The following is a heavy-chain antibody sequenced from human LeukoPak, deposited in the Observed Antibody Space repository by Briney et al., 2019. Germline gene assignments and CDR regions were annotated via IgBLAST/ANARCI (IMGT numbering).Heavy chain of an antibody. Sequence: SVKVSCKASGGTFSSYAISWVRQAPGQGLEWMGGIIPIFGTANYAQKFQGRVTITRNTSISTAYMELSSLRSEDTAVYYCAREDASAFDYWGQGTLVTVSS. D-gene: IGHD3-10*01. CDR1: GGTFSSYA. V-gene: IGHV1-69*05. J-gene: IGHJ4*02. CDR3: AREDASAFDY. CDR2: IIPIFGTA.